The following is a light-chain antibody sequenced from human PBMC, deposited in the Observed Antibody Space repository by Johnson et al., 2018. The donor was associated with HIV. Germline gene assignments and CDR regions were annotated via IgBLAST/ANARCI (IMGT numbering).Light chain of an antibody. V-gene: IGLV1-51*01. Sequence: QSVLTQPPSVSAAPGQKVTISCSGSSSNIGNNYVSWYQHLPGTAPKLLIYDNNKRPSGIPDRFSGSKSCTSATLGITGLQTGDEADYYCGTWDSSLISNVFGPGTKVTVL. CDR3: GTWDSSLISNV. CDR1: SSNIGNNY. J-gene: IGLJ1*01. CDR2: DNN.